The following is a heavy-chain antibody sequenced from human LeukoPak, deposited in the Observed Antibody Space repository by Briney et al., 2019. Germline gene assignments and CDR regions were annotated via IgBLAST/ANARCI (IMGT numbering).Heavy chain of an antibody. CDR3: TVPQSGGNWFDP. Sequence: PGGSLRLSCTASGFTFGDYAMSWVRQASGKGLEWVGRIRGKGFSDPPAYAASVKDRFTISRDDSESTAYLQMNSLKAEDTAVYYCTVPQSGGNWFDPWGPGTQVTVSS. D-gene: IGHD3-16*01. V-gene: IGHV3-73*01. CDR2: IRGKGFSDPP. CDR1: GFTFGDYA. J-gene: IGHJ5*02.